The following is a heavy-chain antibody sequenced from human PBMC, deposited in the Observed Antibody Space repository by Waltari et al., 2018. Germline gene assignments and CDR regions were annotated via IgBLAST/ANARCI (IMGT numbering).Heavy chain of an antibody. CDR3: AGGERGGSYSVFDY. D-gene: IGHD1-26*01. V-gene: IGHV1-46*01. J-gene: IGHJ4*02. Sequence: QVQLVQSGAEVKKPGASVKVSCKASGYTFTSYYMHWVRQAPGQGLEWMGIINPSGGSTRYAEKFQGRITMTGDTSTGPVYMELSSLRSEDTAVYYCAGGERGGSYSVFDYWGQGTLVTVSS. CDR1: GYTFTSYY. CDR2: INPSGGST.